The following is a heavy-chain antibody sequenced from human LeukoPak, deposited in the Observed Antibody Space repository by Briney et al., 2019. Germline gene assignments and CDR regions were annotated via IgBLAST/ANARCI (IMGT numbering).Heavy chain of an antibody. J-gene: IGHJ4*02. Sequence: ASVKVSCKASGYTFTGYYMHWVRRAPGQGLEWMGWIHPNNGGTNFAQKFQGRVTMTRDTSISTAYMELNRLRSDDTAVYYCARVIGFGELSLGYWGQGTLVTVSS. D-gene: IGHD3-10*01. CDR1: GYTFTGYY. CDR3: ARVIGFGELSLGY. V-gene: IGHV1-2*02. CDR2: IHPNNGGT.